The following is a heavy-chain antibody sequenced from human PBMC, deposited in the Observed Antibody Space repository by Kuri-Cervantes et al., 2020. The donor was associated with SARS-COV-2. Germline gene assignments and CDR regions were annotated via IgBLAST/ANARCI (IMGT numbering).Heavy chain of an antibody. D-gene: IGHD4-17*01. CDR1: GGSISSCY. Sequence: SETLSLTCTVSGGSISSCYWSWIRQPPGKGLEWIGYIYYSGSTNYNPSLKSRVTISVDTSKNQFSLKLSSVTAADTAVYYCARELGLTTVNWFDPWGQGTLVTVSS. V-gene: IGHV4-59*01. J-gene: IGHJ5*02. CDR2: IYYSGST. CDR3: ARELGLTTVNWFDP.